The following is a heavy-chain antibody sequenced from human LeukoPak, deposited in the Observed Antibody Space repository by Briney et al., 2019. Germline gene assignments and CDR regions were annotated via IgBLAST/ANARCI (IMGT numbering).Heavy chain of an antibody. D-gene: IGHD3-9*01. CDR3: ARAGMDYDILTGYPSSYYFDY. CDR2: INHSGST. CDR1: GGSFSGYY. V-gene: IGHV4-34*01. J-gene: IGHJ4*02. Sequence: SETLSLTCAVYGGSFSGYYWSWIRQPPGKGLEWIGEINHSGSTNYNPSLKSRVTISVDTSKNQFSLKLSSVTAADTAVYYCARAGMDYDILTGYPSSYYFDYWGQGTLVTVSS.